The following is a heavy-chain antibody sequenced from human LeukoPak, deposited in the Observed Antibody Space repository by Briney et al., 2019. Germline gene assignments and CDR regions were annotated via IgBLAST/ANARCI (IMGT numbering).Heavy chain of an antibody. V-gene: IGHV3-23*01. CDR2: ISGSGDII. D-gene: IGHD1-26*01. CDR3: AKGVYSGTYYSDY. J-gene: IGHJ4*02. CDR1: GFTFSSYA. Sequence: PGGSLRLSCAASGFTFSSYAMTWVRQAPGKGLEWGSTISGSGDIIYYADSVKGRFTISRDNSKNTLYLQMNSLRAEDTAIYYCAKGVYSGTYYSDYWGQGTLVTVSS.